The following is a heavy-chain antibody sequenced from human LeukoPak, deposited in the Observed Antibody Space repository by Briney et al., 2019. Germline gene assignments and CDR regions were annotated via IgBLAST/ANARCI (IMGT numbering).Heavy chain of an antibody. Sequence: ASVKVSCKASGYTFTSYYMHWVRQAPGQGLEWMGIINPSGGSTSYAQKFQGRVTMTRDTSTGTVYMELSSLRSEDTAVYYCARAEPYYDFWSGYYGSGYYYGMDVWGQGTTATVSS. D-gene: IGHD3-3*01. V-gene: IGHV1-46*01. J-gene: IGHJ6*02. CDR2: INPSGGST. CDR3: ARAEPYYDFWSGYYGSGYYYGMDV. CDR1: GYTFTSYY.